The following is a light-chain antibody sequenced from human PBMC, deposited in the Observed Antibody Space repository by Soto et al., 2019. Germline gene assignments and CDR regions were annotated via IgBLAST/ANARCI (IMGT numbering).Light chain of an antibody. CDR2: DVN. Sequence: QSALTQPASVSGSPGQSVIISCTGTSSDIGAYDYVSWFQQHPGKAPKLMIYDVNNRPSGISNRFSGSKSGNTASLTISGLQDEDEADYYCSSYTSSSTYVFGTGTKVTVL. CDR1: SSDIGAYDY. V-gene: IGLV2-14*03. CDR3: SSYTSSSTYV. J-gene: IGLJ1*01.